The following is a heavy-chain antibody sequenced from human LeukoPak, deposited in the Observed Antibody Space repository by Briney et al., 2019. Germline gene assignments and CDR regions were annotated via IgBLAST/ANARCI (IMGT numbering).Heavy chain of an antibody. D-gene: IGHD3-10*01. CDR3: AKVAKYYYGPETYYFFEQ. CDR1: GFTFSAYT. V-gene: IGHV3-7*01. CDR2: INQDGTEK. Sequence: GGSLRLSCAASGFTFSAYTMNWVRQAPGKGLEWVANINQDGTEKYYVDSVKGRFTISRDYAKNSLYLQMNSLRVEDTAVYYCAKVAKYYYGPETYYFFEQWGQGTPVTASS. J-gene: IGHJ4*02.